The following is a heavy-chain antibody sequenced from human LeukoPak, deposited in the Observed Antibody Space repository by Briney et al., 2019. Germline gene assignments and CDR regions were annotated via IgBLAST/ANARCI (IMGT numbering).Heavy chain of an antibody. J-gene: IGHJ5*02. CDR3: ARDLIAAAGTVNWFDP. Sequence: GASVKVSCKASGYTFTSYGISWVRQAPGQGLEWMGWISAYNGNTNYAQKLQGRVTMTTDTSTSTAYMELRSLGSDDTAVYYCARDLIAAAGTVNWFDPWGQGTLVTVSS. CDR1: GYTFTSYG. V-gene: IGHV1-18*01. D-gene: IGHD6-13*01. CDR2: ISAYNGNT.